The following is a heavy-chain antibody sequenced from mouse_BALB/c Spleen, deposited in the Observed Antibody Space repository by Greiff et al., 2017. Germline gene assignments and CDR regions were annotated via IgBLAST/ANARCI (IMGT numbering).Heavy chain of an antibody. CDR2: ISYSGST. CDR3: ARSYDYWFAY. V-gene: IGHV3-2*02. CDR1: GYSITSDYA. J-gene: IGHJ3*01. Sequence: LQESGPGLVKPSQSLSLTCTVTGYSITSDYAWNWIRQFPGNKLEWMGYISYSGSTSYNPSLKSRISITRDTSKNQFFLQLNSVTTEDTATYYCARSYDYWFAYWGQGTLVTVSA. D-gene: IGHD2-4*01.